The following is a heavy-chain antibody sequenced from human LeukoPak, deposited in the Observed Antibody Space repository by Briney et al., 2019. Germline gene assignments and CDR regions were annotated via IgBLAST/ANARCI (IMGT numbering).Heavy chain of an antibody. CDR3: ARVVRGAVTSNCFDP. V-gene: IGHV4-59*01. CDR2: ISNSGTT. D-gene: IGHD4-17*01. J-gene: IGHJ5*02. CDR1: GRSINVYY. Sequence: RTSETLSLTCTLSGRSINVYYWTWIRQAPGEGLEWLGYISNSGTTDYNPSVKSRVPMSVDTSKNEFSLKVTYVTAADTAMYYCARVVRGAVTSNCFDPWGQGTLVTVSS.